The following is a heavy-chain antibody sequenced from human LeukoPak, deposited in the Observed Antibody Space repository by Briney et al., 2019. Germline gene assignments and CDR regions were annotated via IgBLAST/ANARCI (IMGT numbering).Heavy chain of an antibody. CDR2: MNPNSGNT. V-gene: IGHV1-8*03. CDR1: GYTFTSYD. CDR3: ASGGDYYDSSGYVAFDI. Sequence: ASVKVSCKTSGYTFTSYDINWVRQATGQGLEWMGWMNPNSGNTGYAQKFQGRVTITRNTSISTAYMELSSLRSEDTAVYYCASGGDYYDSSGYVAFDIWGQGTMVTVSS. J-gene: IGHJ3*02. D-gene: IGHD3-22*01.